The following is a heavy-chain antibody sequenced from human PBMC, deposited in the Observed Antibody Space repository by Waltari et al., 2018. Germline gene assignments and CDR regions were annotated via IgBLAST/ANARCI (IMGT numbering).Heavy chain of an antibody. Sequence: EVQLVESGGGLVQPGGSLRLSCVGSGFTFNNYWIAWVRQATGRGLEWVANIMKDGSTKQYVCSVKGRFTISRDNAMNSVYLQLNSLRVEDTAVYYCARDRDFSTLDVWGQGTSVTVSS. V-gene: IGHV3-7*01. J-gene: IGHJ6*02. CDR2: IMKDGSTK. CDR3: ARDRDFSTLDV. D-gene: IGHD3-3*01. CDR1: GFTFNNYW.